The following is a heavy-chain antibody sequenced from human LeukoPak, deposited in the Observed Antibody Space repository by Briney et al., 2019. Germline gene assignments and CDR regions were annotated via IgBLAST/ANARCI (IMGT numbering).Heavy chain of an antibody. D-gene: IGHD4-23*01. Sequence: ASVKVSCKVSGYTLTELSMHWVRQAPGKGLEWMGGFDPEDGETIYAQKFQGRVTMTEDTSTDTAYMELSSLRSEDTAVYYCATPLAYGNSYYYYGMAVWGQGTTVTVSS. V-gene: IGHV1-24*01. CDR2: FDPEDGET. CDR3: ATPLAYGNSYYYYGMAV. J-gene: IGHJ6*02. CDR1: GYTLTELS.